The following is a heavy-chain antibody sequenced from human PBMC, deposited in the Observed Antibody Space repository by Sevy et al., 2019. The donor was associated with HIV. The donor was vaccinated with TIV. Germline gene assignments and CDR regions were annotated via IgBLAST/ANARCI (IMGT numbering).Heavy chain of an antibody. J-gene: IGHJ5*02. CDR2: IYHSGYT. Sequence: SETLSLTCAVSGGSISSVNWWHWVRQPPGKGLEWIGEIYHSGYTNYNPSLKSRVTISVDNSKNQFSLKLSFVTAADTAVYYCARGGETPRGFDPWGQGSLLTVSS. CDR3: ARGGETPRGFDP. D-gene: IGHD3-16*01. V-gene: IGHV4-4*02. CDR1: GGSISSVNW.